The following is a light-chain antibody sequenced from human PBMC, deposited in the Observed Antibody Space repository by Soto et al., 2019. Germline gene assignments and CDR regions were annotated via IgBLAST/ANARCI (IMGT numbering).Light chain of an antibody. V-gene: IGKV1-8*01. CDR2: AAS. J-gene: IGKJ3*01. CDR1: QGISSY. Sequence: AIRMTQSPSSLSAATGDRVTITCRASQGISSYLAWYQQKPGKAPKLLIYAASTLQSGVPSRFSGSGSGTDFTLTISCLQSEDFATYYCQQYYSYPPFTFGPGPNVAIK. CDR3: QQYYSYPPFT.